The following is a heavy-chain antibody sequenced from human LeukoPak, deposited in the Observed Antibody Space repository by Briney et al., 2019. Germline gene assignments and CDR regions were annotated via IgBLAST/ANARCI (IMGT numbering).Heavy chain of an antibody. Sequence: SETLSLTCTVSGGSISSYYWSWIRQPPGKGLEWIGYIYYSGSTNYNPSLKSRVTISVDTSKNQFSLKLSSETAADTAVYYCASSVYYYDSSGYYNWGQGTLVSVSS. J-gene: IGHJ4*02. CDR1: GGSISSYY. CDR2: IYYSGST. V-gene: IGHV4-59*01. D-gene: IGHD3-22*01. CDR3: ASSVYYYDSSGYYN.